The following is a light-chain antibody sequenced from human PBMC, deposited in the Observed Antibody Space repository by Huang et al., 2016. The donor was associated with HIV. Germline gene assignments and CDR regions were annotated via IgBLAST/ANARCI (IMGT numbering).Light chain of an antibody. CDR2: AAS. Sequence: IQMTQSPSSLSASVGDGVTITCRASQDISNSLAWYQQKPGKAPKLLIYAASTLQAGVPSRFGGSGSGTDFTLTISSLQPEDVATYYCQKYNSAPLTFGGGTKVEIK. CDR1: QDISNS. J-gene: IGKJ4*01. V-gene: IGKV1-27*01. CDR3: QKYNSAPLT.